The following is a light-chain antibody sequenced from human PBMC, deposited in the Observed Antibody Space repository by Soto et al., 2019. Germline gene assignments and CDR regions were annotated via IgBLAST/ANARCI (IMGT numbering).Light chain of an antibody. Sequence: EIVLTQSPGTLSLSPGERATLSCRASQSVSSSYLAWYQQKPGQAPRLLIYGASSRATGIPDRFSGSGSGTDFTLTISRLEPEDFAVYYCQQYGSSPGTFGQMTKV. CDR3: QQYGSSPGT. CDR2: GAS. V-gene: IGKV3-20*01. CDR1: QSVSSSY. J-gene: IGKJ1*01.